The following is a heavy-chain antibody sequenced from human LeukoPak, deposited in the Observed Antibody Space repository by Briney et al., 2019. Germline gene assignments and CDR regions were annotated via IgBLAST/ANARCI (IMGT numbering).Heavy chain of an antibody. Sequence: ASVKVSCKPSGYTFTSYEINWVRQATGQGLEWMGWMNPKSGNTGYAQKFQGRVTMTRNTSISTAYMELSSLRSEDTAVYYCARVRYGSGSNDYWGQGTLVTVSS. V-gene: IGHV1-8*01. CDR2: MNPKSGNT. CDR3: ARVRYGSGSNDY. D-gene: IGHD3-10*01. J-gene: IGHJ4*02. CDR1: GYTFTSYE.